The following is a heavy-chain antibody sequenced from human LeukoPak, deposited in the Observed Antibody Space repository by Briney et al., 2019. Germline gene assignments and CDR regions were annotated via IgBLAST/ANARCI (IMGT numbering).Heavy chain of an antibody. CDR3: ARGYFDWLLSHIRPEYYYYYYGMDV. CDR1: GFTFSSYA. V-gene: IGHV3-30*04. Sequence: GRSLRLSCAASGFTFSSYAMHWVRQAPGKGLEWVAVISYDGSNKYYADSVKGRFTISRDNSKNTLYLQMNSLRAEDTAVYYCARGYFDWLLSHIRPEYYYYYYGMDVWGQGTTVTVSS. D-gene: IGHD3-9*01. J-gene: IGHJ6*02. CDR2: ISYDGSNK.